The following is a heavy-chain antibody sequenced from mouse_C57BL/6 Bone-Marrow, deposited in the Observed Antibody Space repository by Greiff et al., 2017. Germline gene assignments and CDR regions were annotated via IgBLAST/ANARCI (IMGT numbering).Heavy chain of an antibody. V-gene: IGHV1-52*01. J-gene: IGHJ3*01. CDR1: GYTFTSYW. CDR2: IDPSDSET. D-gene: IGHD1-1*01. Sequence: VQLQQPGAELVRPGSSVKLSCKASGYTFTSYWMHWVKQRPIQGLEWIGNIDPSDSETYYNQKFKDKATLTVDKSSSTAYMQLSRLTSEDSAVYYCAIEGGSSPWFAYWGQETLVTVSA. CDR3: AIEGGSSPWFAY.